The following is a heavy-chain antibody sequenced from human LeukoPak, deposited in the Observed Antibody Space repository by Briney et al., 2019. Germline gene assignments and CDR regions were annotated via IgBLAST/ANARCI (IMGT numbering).Heavy chain of an antibody. Sequence: GGSLRLSCAASGFTFSSYGMHWVRQAPGKELEWVAFIRYDGSNKYYADSVKGRFTISRDNSKNTLYLQMNSLRAEDTAVYYCAKDRNGSGSYSYYFDYWGQGTLVTVSS. CDR3: AKDRNGSGSYSYYFDY. CDR2: IRYDGSNK. V-gene: IGHV3-30*02. J-gene: IGHJ4*02. D-gene: IGHD3-10*01. CDR1: GFTFSSYG.